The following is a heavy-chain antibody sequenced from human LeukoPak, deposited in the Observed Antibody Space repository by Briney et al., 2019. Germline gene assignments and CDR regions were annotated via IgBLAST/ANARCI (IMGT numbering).Heavy chain of an antibody. V-gene: IGHV3-48*01. CDR2: ISSSSSII. Sequence: GGSLRLSCAASGFTVSSYNMNWVRQAPGKWLEWISYISSSSSIIYYTDSVKGRFTISRDNAKNSLYLQMNSLRAEDTAVYYCARGRAEGTFDYWGQGTLVTVSS. CDR3: ARGRAEGTFDY. CDR1: GFTVSSYN. D-gene: IGHD3-10*01. J-gene: IGHJ4*02.